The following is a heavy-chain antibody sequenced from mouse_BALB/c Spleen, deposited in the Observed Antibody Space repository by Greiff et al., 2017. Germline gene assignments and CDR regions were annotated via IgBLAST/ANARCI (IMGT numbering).Heavy chain of an antibody. CDR2: ISSGSSTI. V-gene: IGHV5-17*02. J-gene: IGHJ3*01. Sequence: EVHLVESGGGLVQPGGSRKLSCAASGFTFSSFGMHWVRQAPEKGLEWVAYISSGSSTIYYADTVKGRFTISRDNPKNTLFLQMTSLRSEDAAMYYCARSEYGTAWFAYWGQGTLVTVSA. CDR1: GFTFSSFG. D-gene: IGHD2-10*02. CDR3: ARSEYGTAWFAY.